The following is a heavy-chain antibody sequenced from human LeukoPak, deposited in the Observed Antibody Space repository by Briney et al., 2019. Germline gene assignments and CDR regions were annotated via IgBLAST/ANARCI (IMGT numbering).Heavy chain of an antibody. D-gene: IGHD1-26*01. CDR3: ASQNLSGHYFDY. CDR1: GYSISSGYY. Sequence: PSETLSLTCTVSGYSISSGYYWGWIRQPPGKGLEWIGSIYHSGSTYYNPSLKSRVTISVDTSKNQFSLKLSSVTAADTAVYYCASQNLSGHYFDYWGQGTLVTVSS. V-gene: IGHV4-38-2*02. J-gene: IGHJ4*02. CDR2: IYHSGST.